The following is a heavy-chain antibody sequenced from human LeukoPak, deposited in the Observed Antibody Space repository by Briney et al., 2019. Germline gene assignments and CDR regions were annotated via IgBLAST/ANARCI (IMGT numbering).Heavy chain of an antibody. CDR3: ARDTGKIGYPDN. Sequence: MASETLSLTCTVSGGSISSYYWSWIRQPAGKAPEWIGRIYSSGIINYNPSLKSRVTMSLDNSKNQLSLKLSYVTAADTAVYYCARDTGKIGYPDNWGQGTLVTVSS. J-gene: IGHJ4*02. D-gene: IGHD3-22*01. CDR2: IYSSGII. CDR1: GGSISSYY. V-gene: IGHV4-4*07.